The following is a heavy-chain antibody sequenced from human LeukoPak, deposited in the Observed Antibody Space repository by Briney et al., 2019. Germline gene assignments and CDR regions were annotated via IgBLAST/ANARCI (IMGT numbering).Heavy chain of an antibody. V-gene: IGHV1-18*01. D-gene: IGHD2-15*01. J-gene: IGHJ4*02. CDR3: AGDLRASYRSGGSCYGRFDY. CDR1: GYTFTSYG. CDR2: ISAYNGNT. Sequence: ASVKVSCKASGYTFTSYGISWVRQAPGQGLEWMGWISAYNGNTNYAQKLQGRVTMTTDTSTSTAYMELRSLRSDDTAVYYCAGDLRASYRSGGSCYGRFDYWGQGTLVTVSS.